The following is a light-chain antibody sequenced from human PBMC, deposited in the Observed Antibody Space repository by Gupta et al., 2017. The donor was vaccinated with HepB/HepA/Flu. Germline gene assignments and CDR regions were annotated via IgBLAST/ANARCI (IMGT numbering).Light chain of an antibody. CDR1: SSDVGSYNY. CDR3: SSYTSPITSV. V-gene: IGLV2-14*03. Sequence: QSAVTQPASVSGSPGQSITISCTGTSSDVGSYNYVSWYQQFPGNAPKLLIYDVTSRPSGVSSRISGSKSGNTVCLTISGVQADYESDDYCSSYTSPITSVFGGGTKLTVL. CDR2: DVT. J-gene: IGLJ2*01.